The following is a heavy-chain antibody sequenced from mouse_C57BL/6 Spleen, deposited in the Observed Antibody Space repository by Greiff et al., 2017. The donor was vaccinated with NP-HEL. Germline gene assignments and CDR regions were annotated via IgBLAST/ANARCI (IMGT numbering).Heavy chain of an antibody. Sequence: VQLQQPGAELVRPGSSVKLSCKASGYTFTSYWMHWVKQRPIQGLEWIGNIDPSDSETHYNQKFKDKATLTVDKSSSTAYMQLSSLTSEDSAVYYCARGALLRGRYYFDYWGQGTTLTVSS. CDR2: IDPSDSET. J-gene: IGHJ2*01. D-gene: IGHD1-2*01. V-gene: IGHV1-52*01. CDR1: GYTFTSYW. CDR3: ARGALLRGRYYFDY.